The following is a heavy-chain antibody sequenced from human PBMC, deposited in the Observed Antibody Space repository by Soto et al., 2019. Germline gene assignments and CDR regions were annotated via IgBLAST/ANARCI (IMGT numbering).Heavy chain of an antibody. CDR1: GDSVSSNSAA. CDR3: ARDARSYGSGSYYAFPENYYYGMEV. Sequence: PSQTLSLTCAISGDSVSSNSAAWNWIRQSPSRGLEWLGRTYYRSKWYNDYAVSVKSRITINPDTSKNQFSLQLNSVTPEDTAVYYCARDARSYGSGSYYAFPENYYYGMEVWGQGTTVTVSS. V-gene: IGHV6-1*01. CDR2: TYYRSKWYN. D-gene: IGHD3-10*01. J-gene: IGHJ6*02.